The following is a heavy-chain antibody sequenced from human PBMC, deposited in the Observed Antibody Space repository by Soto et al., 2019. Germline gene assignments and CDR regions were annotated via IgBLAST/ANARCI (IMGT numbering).Heavy chain of an antibody. D-gene: IGHD5-18*01. CDR3: ARANRGFSYGSPSFDY. J-gene: IGHJ4*02. Sequence: SETLSLTCTVSGGSISIYYWSWIRQPPGKGLEWIGYIYYSGSTNYNPSLKSRVTISVDTSKSQFSLKLSSVTAADTAVYYCARANRGFSYGSPSFDYWGQGTLVTVSS. CDR2: IYYSGST. V-gene: IGHV4-59*01. CDR1: GGSISIYY.